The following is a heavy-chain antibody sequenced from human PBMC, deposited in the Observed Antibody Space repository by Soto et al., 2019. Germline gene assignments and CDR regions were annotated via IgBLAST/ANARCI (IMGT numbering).Heavy chain of an antibody. CDR2: IIPILGIA. D-gene: IGHD3-3*01. J-gene: IGHJ4*02. Sequence: SVKVSCKASGGTFSSYTISWVRQAPGQGLEWMGRIIPILGIANYAQKFQGRVTITRDTSASTAYMELSSLRSEDTAVYYCARDEYGFWSGYYSDWGQGTLVTVSS. CDR1: GGTFSSYT. V-gene: IGHV1-69*04. CDR3: ARDEYGFWSGYYSD.